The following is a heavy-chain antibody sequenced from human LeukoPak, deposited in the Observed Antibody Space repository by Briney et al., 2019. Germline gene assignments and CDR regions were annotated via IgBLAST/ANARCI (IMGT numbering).Heavy chain of an antibody. D-gene: IGHD2-15*01. V-gene: IGHV4-4*07. Sequence: SKTLSLTCTVSGGSISSYYWSWIRQPAGKGLEWIGRIYTSGSTNYNPSLKSRVTMSVDTSKNQFSLNLSSVTAADTAVYYCARVDLRAAFFDYWGQGTLVTVSS. CDR2: IYTSGST. CDR1: GGSISSYY. J-gene: IGHJ4*02. CDR3: ARVDLRAAFFDY.